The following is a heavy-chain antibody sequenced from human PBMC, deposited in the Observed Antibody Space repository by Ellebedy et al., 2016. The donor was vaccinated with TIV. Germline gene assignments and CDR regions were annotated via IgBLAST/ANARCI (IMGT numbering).Heavy chain of an antibody. CDR2: INPSGGST. V-gene: IGHV1-46*01. D-gene: IGHD4-17*01. CDR1: GYTFTSYY. CDR3: ARSDYGDYDFDY. J-gene: IGHJ4*03. Sequence: ASVKVSCKASGYTFTSYYMHWVRQAPGQGLEWMGIINPSGGSTSYAQKFQGRVTMTRDTSTSAVYMELSSLRSEDTAVYYCARSDYGDYDFDYWGQGTTVTVSS.